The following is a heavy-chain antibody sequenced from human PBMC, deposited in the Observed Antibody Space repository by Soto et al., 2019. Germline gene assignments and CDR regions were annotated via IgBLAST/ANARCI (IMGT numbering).Heavy chain of an antibody. D-gene: IGHD3-10*01. V-gene: IGHV3-30-3*01. Sequence: QVQLVESGGGVVQPGRSLRLSCAASGFTFSSYAMHWVRQAPGKGLEWVAVISYDGSNKYYADSVKGRFTISRDNSKNXXYLQMNSLRAEDTAVYYCARGGYYGSGTHPNWFDPWGQGTLVTVSS. CDR2: ISYDGSNK. J-gene: IGHJ5*02. CDR3: ARGGYYGSGTHPNWFDP. CDR1: GFTFSSYA.